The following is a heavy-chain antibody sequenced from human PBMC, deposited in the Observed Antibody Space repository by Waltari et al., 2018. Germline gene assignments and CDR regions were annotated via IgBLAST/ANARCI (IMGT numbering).Heavy chain of an antibody. Sequence: QVQLVDSWGGAVQPGRSLLLYCAAHGFTFRNYGLHWVRTGPGKVLAWVAGTSYDGTSKCYADSVKSRIIISRDNSKNTLYLKMNSLRAEDTAVYYCAKGFYGDHPFDNWGQATLVLVSS. CDR3: AKGFYGDHPFDN. CDR1: GFTFRNYG. J-gene: IGHJ4*02. V-gene: IGHV3-30*18. D-gene: IGHD4-17*01. CDR2: TSYDGTSK.